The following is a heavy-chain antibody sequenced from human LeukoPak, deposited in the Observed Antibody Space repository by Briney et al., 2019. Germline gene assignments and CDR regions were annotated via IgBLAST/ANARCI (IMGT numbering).Heavy chain of an antibody. CDR2: IIPILGIA. CDR3: ARDPAWFGELIFDY. J-gene: IGHJ4*02. D-gene: IGHD3-10*01. V-gene: IGHV1-69*04. CDR1: GGTFSSYA. Sequence: SVKVSCKASGGTFSSYAISWVRQAPGQGLEWMGRIIPILGIANYAQKFQGRVTITTDKSTSTAYMELSSLRSEDTAVYYCARDPAWFGELIFDYWGQGTLVTVSS.